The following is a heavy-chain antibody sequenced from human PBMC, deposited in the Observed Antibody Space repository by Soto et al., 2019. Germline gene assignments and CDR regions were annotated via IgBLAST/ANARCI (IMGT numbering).Heavy chain of an antibody. Sequence: SETLSLTCTFSVGSISSGDYYWSWIRQPPWKGLEWIGYIYYSGSTYYNPSLKSRVTISVDTSKNQFSLKLSSVTAADTAVYYCARVRNYVQYYYGMDVWGQGTTVTLSS. CDR1: VGSISSGDYY. CDR3: ARVRNYVQYYYGMDV. V-gene: IGHV4-30-4*01. J-gene: IGHJ6*02. D-gene: IGHD1-7*01. CDR2: IYYSGST.